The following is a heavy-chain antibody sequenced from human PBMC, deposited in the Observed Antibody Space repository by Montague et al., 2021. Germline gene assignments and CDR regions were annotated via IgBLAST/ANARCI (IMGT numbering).Heavy chain of an antibody. CDR2: IYYSGST. D-gene: IGHD2/OR15-2a*01. V-gene: IGHV4-39*01. CDR3: ARTPNFRENEGNYYYNALDV. J-gene: IGHJ6*02. CDR1: GGAISSSCCY. Sequence: SETLSLTCNVSGGAISSSCCYWGWIRQPPGKGLDRIGSIYYSGSTYYSPSLKSRVTISADTSQKQFSLKLRSVTAADTAWFYCARTPNFRENEGNYYYNALDVWGQGTTVTVSS.